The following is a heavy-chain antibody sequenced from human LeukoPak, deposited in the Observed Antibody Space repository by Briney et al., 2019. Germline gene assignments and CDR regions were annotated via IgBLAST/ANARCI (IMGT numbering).Heavy chain of an antibody. CDR3: AKGLVVPDY. CDR1: GFTFSSYG. CDR2: ISYDGSNK. V-gene: IGHV3-30*18. Sequence: GRSLRLSCAASGFTFSSYGMHWVRQAPSKGLEWVAVISYDGSNKYYADSVKGRFTISRDNSKNTLYLQMNSLRTEDTAVYYCAKGLVVPDYWGQGTLVTVSS. D-gene: IGHD2-15*01. J-gene: IGHJ4*02.